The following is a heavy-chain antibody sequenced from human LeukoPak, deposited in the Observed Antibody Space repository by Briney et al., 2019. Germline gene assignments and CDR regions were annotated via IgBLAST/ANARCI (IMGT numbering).Heavy chain of an antibody. V-gene: IGHV3-48*02. Sequence: GGSLRLSCAASGFTFSSYSMTWVRQAPGKGLEWVSYISSSSTIYYADSVKGRFTISRDNAKNSLYLQMNSLRDEGTAVYYCARPNTYYYDSSGFDAFDIWGQGTMVTVSS. CDR2: ISSSSTI. CDR1: GFTFSSYS. J-gene: IGHJ3*02. D-gene: IGHD3-22*01. CDR3: ARPNTYYYDSSGFDAFDI.